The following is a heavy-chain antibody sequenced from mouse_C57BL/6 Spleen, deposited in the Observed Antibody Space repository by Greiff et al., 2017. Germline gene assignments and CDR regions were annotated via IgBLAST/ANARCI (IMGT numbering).Heavy chain of an antibody. CDR1: GFSFNTYA. D-gene: IGHD2-13*01. Sequence: EVPLVESGGGLVQPKGSLKLSCAASGFSFNTYAMNWVRQAPGKGLEWVARIRSKSNNYATYYADSVKDRFTISRDDSESMLYLQMNNLKTEDTAMYYCVRQGLYAMDYGGQGTSVTVSS. V-gene: IGHV10-1*01. CDR2: IRSKSNNYAT. J-gene: IGHJ4*01. CDR3: VRQGLYAMDY.